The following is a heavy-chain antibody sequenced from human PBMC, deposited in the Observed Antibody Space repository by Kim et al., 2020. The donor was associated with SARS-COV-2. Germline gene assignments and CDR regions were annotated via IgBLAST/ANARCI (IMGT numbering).Heavy chain of an antibody. V-gene: IGHV1-18*01. CDR1: GYTFTDYR. Sequence: ASVKVSCKTSGYTFTDYRISWVRQAPGQGLEWVGWISAQTGDADYAPKLQGRVTMTTDTSTTTAYLKLSSLRSDDSAVYYCARGYNYGDWGQGPLVTVSS. D-gene: IGHD1-1*01. CDR3: ARGYNYGD. CDR2: ISAQTGDA. J-gene: IGHJ4*02.